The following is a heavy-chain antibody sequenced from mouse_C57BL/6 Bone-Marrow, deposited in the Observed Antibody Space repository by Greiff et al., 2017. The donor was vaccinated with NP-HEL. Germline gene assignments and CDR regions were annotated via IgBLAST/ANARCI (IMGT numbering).Heavy chain of an antibody. J-gene: IGHJ4*01. Sequence: VQLKESGPGLVKPSQSLSLTCSVTGYSITSGYYWNWIRQFPGNKLEWMGYISYDGSNNYNPSLKNRISITRDTSKNQFFLKLNSVTTEDTATYYCARPLLIITVVAPYAMDYWGQGTSVTVSS. CDR3: ARPLLIITVVAPYAMDY. CDR1: GYSITSGYY. D-gene: IGHD1-1*01. V-gene: IGHV3-6*01. CDR2: ISYDGSN.